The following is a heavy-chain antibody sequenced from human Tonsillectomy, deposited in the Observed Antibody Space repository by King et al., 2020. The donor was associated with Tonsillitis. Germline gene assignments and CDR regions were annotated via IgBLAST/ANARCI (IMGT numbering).Heavy chain of an antibody. CDR1: GFTFSRYD. J-gene: IGHJ5*02. D-gene: IGHD1-1*01. CDR3: AREVRGSNWFDP. Sequence: VQLVESGGGVVQPGRSLRLSCAASGFTFSRYDMHWVRQAPGKGLEWVAVISYDGTYKYYADSVKGRFTISRDDSKNTLYLQMNSLRAEDMAVYYCAREVRGSNWFDPWGQGTLVTVSS. V-gene: IGHV3-30*03. CDR2: ISYDGTYK.